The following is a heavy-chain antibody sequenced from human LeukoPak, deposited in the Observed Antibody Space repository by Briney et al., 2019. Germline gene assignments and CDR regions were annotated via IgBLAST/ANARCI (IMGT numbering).Heavy chain of an antibody. V-gene: IGHV3-30*18. J-gene: IGHJ4*02. CDR2: ISYDGSNK. CDR3: AKDYYDFWSGYSTY. Sequence: GGSLRLSCAASGFTFSSYGMHWVRQAPGXXXXWVAVISYDGSNKYYADSVKGRFTISRDNSKNTLYLQMNSLRAEDTAVYYCAKDYYDFWSGYSTYWGQGTLVTVSS. CDR1: GFTFSSYG. D-gene: IGHD3-3*01.